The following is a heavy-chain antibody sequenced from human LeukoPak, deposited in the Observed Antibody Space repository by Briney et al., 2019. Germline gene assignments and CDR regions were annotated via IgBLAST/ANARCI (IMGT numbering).Heavy chain of an antibody. CDR3: ARILRYCTNGVCSNRFDP. V-gene: IGHV4-34*01. J-gene: IGHJ5*02. CDR2: INHSGST. CDR1: GGSFSGYY. Sequence: PSETLSLTCAVYGGSFSGYYWSWIRQPPGKGLEWIGEINHSGSTNYNPSLKSRVTISVDTSKNQFSLKLSSVTAADTAVYYCARILRYCTNGVCSNRFDPWGQGTLVTVSS. D-gene: IGHD2-8*01.